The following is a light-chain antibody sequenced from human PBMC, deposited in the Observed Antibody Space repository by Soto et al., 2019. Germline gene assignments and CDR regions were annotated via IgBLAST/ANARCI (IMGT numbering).Light chain of an antibody. CDR1: SSNIGAGYD. CDR3: QSYDSSLSGWV. J-gene: IGLJ3*02. CDR2: GNS. V-gene: IGLV1-40*01. Sequence: VVTQPPSVSGAPGQRVTISCTGSSSNIGAGYDVHWYQQLPGTAPKLLIYGNSNRPSGVPDRFSGSKSGTSASLAITGLQAEVEADYYCQSYDSSLSGWVFGGGTKLTVL.